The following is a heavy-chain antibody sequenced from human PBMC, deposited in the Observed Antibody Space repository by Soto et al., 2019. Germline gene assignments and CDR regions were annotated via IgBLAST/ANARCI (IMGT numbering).Heavy chain of an antibody. V-gene: IGHV3-30*18. CDR1: GFTFSSYG. CDR3: AKEGEYYDYVWGSYRYYYYYGMDV. J-gene: IGHJ6*02. CDR2: ISYDGSNK. Sequence: GGSLRLSCAASGFTFSSYGMHWVRQAPGKGLEWVAVISYDGSNKYYADSVKGRFTISRDNSKNTLYLQMNSLRAEDTAVYYCAKEGEYYDYVWGSYRYYYYYGMDVWGQGTTVTVSS. D-gene: IGHD3-16*02.